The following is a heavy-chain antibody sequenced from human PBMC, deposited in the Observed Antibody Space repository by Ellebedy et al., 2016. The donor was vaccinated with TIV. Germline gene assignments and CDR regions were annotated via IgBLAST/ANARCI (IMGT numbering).Heavy chain of an antibody. Sequence: GESLKISXQASGSSFTKNWIAWVRQLPGRGLEWMGIIDPHDSDRRYSPSFQGQATISADKSTNTTYLHWTNLKASDTAMYYCARRASIDDAFDIWGQGKMVTVSS. V-gene: IGHV5-51*01. CDR3: ARRASIDDAFDI. CDR2: IDPHDSDR. CDR1: GSSFTKNW. J-gene: IGHJ3*02.